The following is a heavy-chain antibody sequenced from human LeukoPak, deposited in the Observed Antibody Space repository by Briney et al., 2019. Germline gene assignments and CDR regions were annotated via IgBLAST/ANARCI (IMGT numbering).Heavy chain of an antibody. V-gene: IGHV4-39*01. CDR1: GGSISSSSYY. J-gene: IGHJ6*03. Sequence: SETLSLTCTVSGGSISSSSYYWGWIRQPPGKGLEWIGSIYYSGSTYYNPPLKSRVTISVDTSKNQFSLKLSSVTAADTAVYYCARIQAPYYDFWSGDYENYMDVWGKGTTVTVSS. D-gene: IGHD3-3*01. CDR3: ARIQAPYYDFWSGDYENYMDV. CDR2: IYYSGST.